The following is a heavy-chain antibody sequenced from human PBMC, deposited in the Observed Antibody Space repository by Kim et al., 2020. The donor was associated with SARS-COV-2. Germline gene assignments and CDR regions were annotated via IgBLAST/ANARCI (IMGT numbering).Heavy chain of an antibody. Sequence: SETLSLTCTVSGGSISSSNYYWGWIRQPPGKGLEWIGSIYYSGNTYYNPSLKSRVTISVDTSKNQFSLKLSSVTAAATAVYYCGNLSTYIYGMDVWGQGTTVTVSS. CDR2: IYYSGNT. V-gene: IGHV4-39*01. J-gene: IGHJ6*02. CDR3: GNLSTYIYGMDV. CDR1: GGSISSSNYY. D-gene: IGHD1-20*01.